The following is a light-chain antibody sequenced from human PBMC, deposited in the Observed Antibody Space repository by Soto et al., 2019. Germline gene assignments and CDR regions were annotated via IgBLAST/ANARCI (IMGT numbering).Light chain of an antibody. CDR3: QQCYIYWT. CDR2: GAS. Sequence: DIQMTQSPSTLSASVGDTVTISCRASQTINNCLAWYQQKPGKAPKLLISGASNLEPGVPSRFSGRGSGTQFTLSINSLQPDDFATYYCQQCYIYWTFGQGTKVDI. CDR1: QTINNC. J-gene: IGKJ1*01. V-gene: IGKV1-5*01.